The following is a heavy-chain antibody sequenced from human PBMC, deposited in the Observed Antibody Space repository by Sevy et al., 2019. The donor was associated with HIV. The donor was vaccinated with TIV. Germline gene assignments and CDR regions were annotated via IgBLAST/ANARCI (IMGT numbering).Heavy chain of an antibody. D-gene: IGHD6-13*01. CDR3: ARQGIAAAGIGGVDY. Sequence: SETLSLTCTVSGGSISSSSYYWGWIRQPPGKGLEWIGSIYYSGSTYYNPSLKSRVTISVDTSKNQFSLKLSSVTAADTAVYYCARQGIAAAGIGGVDYWGQGTLVTVSS. J-gene: IGHJ4*02. CDR1: GGSISSSSYY. CDR2: IYYSGST. V-gene: IGHV4-39*01.